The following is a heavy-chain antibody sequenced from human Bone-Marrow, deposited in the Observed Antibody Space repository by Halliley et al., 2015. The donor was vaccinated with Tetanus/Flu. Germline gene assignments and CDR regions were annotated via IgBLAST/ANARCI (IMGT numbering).Heavy chain of an antibody. Sequence: SLRLSCAASGFPFSAYAMTWVRQAPGKGLEWVSSISGSGSSTYYADSVRGRFTISRDNTKNTVSLQMSSLRAEDTAIYYCAGRNPIFEVCWGQGTLVSVSS. J-gene: IGHJ4*02. V-gene: IGHV3-23*01. CDR3: AGRNPIFEVC. D-gene: IGHD3-3*01. CDR2: ISGSGSST. CDR1: GFPFSAYA.